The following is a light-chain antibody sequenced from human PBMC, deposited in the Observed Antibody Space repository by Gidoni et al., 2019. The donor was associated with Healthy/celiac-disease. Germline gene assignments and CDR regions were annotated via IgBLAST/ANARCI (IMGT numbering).Light chain of an antibody. Sequence: GDRVTITCRASQSISSWLAWYQQKPGKAPKLLIYDASSLERGVPSRFSGSGSGTEFTLTISSLQADDFAAYYCQQYYSSSWTFGQGTKVEIK. CDR2: DAS. CDR3: QQYYSSSWT. V-gene: IGKV1-5*01. J-gene: IGKJ1*01. CDR1: QSISSW.